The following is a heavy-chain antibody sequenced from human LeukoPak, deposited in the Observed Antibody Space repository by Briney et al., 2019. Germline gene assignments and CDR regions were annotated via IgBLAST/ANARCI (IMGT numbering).Heavy chain of an antibody. J-gene: IGHJ4*02. Sequence: GGSLRLSCAASGFTFSSYGMPWVRQAPGKGLEWVAVISYDGSNKYYADSVKGRFTISRDNSKNTLYLQMNSLRAEDTAVYYCAKEGDYYDSSGYPDYWGQGTLVTVSS. CDR3: AKEGDYYDSSGYPDY. CDR2: ISYDGSNK. V-gene: IGHV3-30*18. D-gene: IGHD3-22*01. CDR1: GFTFSSYG.